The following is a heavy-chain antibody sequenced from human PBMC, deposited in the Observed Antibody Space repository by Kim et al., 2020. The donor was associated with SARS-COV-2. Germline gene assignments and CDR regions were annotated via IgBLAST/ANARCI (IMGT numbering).Heavy chain of an antibody. CDR3: AREAYFQYTQSFPELDQ. D-gene: IGHD1-26*01. Sequence: MRGRFTISRDNTKNTLYLQLDSLRVDDTAVYYCAREAYFQYTQSFPELDQWGQGTLVTVSS. V-gene: IGHV3-74*01. J-gene: IGHJ4*02.